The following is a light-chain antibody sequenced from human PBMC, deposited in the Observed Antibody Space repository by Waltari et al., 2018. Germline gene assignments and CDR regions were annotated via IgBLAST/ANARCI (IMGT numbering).Light chain of an antibody. J-gene: IGLJ2*01. Sequence: QSVLTQPPSASGTPGQRVTIPCSGSSSNIGRNTVNWYQQLPGTAPKLLIYSNNQRPSGVPDRFSGSKSGTSASLAISGLQSEDEADYYCAAWDDSLNAVLFGGGTKLTVL. CDR2: SNN. CDR3: AAWDDSLNAVL. CDR1: SSNIGRNT. V-gene: IGLV1-44*01.